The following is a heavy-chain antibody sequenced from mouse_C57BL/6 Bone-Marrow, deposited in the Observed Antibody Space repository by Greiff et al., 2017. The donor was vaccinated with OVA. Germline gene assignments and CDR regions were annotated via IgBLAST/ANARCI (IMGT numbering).Heavy chain of an antibody. CDR3: ARDAQLGPYGYFDV. J-gene: IGHJ1*03. D-gene: IGHD4-1*02. Sequence: EVKLEESGGGLVQSGRSLRLSCATSGFTFSDFYMEWVRQAPGQGLEWIAASRNKANDYTTEYSASVKGRFIVSRDTSQSILYLQMNALRAEDTAMYYCARDAQLGPYGYFDVWGTGTTVTVSS. V-gene: IGHV7-1*01. CDR2: SRNKANDYTT. CDR1: GFTFSDFY.